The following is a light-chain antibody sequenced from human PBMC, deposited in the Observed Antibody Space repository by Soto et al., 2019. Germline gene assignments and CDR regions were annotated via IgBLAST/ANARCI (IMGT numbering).Light chain of an antibody. CDR2: GAS. J-gene: IGKJ2*01. CDR1: QSVSSN. CDR3: QQYNNCPPYT. Sequence: DIVMTQSPATLSVSPGERATLSCRASQSVSSNLAWYQQKPGQAPRLLIYGASTRATGIPARFSGSWSGTEFTLTITSLQCEDFAVYYCQQYNNCPPYTFGQGTKREIK. V-gene: IGKV3-15*01.